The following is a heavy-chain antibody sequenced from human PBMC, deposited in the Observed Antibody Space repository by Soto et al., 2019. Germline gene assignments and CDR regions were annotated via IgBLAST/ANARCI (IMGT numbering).Heavy chain of an antibody. CDR1: GGAMSSYY. CDR3: ARGLTTATTPYDY. D-gene: IGHD1-7*01. CDR2: IYYSGTT. J-gene: IGHJ4*02. V-gene: IGHV4-59*01. Sequence: SETLSLTCTASGGAMSSYYWTWVRQPPGKALEWIGYIYYSGTTHYNPSLKSRVTISVDTSKNQFSLKLSSVTAADTAVYYCARGLTTATTPYDYWGQGTLVTVSS.